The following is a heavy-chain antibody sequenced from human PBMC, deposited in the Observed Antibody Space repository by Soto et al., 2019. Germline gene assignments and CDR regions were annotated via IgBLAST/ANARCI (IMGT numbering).Heavy chain of an antibody. Sequence: ASVKVSCKASGGTLSSYAISWVRQAPGQGLEWMGGIIPIFGTANYAQKFQGRVTITADKSTSTAYMELSSLRSEDTAVYYCAAFATYYYDSSGYPFDYWGQGTLVTVSS. V-gene: IGHV1-69*06. J-gene: IGHJ4*02. D-gene: IGHD3-22*01. CDR2: IIPIFGTA. CDR1: GGTLSSYA. CDR3: AAFATYYYDSSGYPFDY.